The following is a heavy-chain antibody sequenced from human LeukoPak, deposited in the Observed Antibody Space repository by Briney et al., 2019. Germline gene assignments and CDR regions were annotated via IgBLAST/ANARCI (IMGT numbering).Heavy chain of an antibody. CDR3: ARGTCSGGSCYSGPY. CDR1: GYTFTSYG. Sequence: ASVKVSCKASGYTFTSYGISWVRQAPGQGLEWMGWISAYNGNTNYAQKLQGRVTMTTDTSTSTAYMELRSLRSDDTAVYYCARGTCSGGSCYSGPYWGQGTLVTVSS. J-gene: IGHJ4*02. V-gene: IGHV1-18*01. CDR2: ISAYNGNT. D-gene: IGHD2-15*01.